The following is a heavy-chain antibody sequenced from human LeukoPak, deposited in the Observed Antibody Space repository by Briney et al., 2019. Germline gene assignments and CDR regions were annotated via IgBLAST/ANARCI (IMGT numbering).Heavy chain of an antibody. CDR1: EFTFSTSY. D-gene: IGHD6-13*01. CDR2: IKSEADGGTT. V-gene: IGHV3-15*01. Sequence: GESLRLSCVASEFTFSTSYMRWVRQAPGKGLEWVGHIKSEADGGTTHYAAPVRGRFTISRDASKNILYLQLDSLNPEDTGLYYCTAGHYSSLWGQGTLVTVSS. J-gene: IGHJ4*02. CDR3: TAGHYSSL.